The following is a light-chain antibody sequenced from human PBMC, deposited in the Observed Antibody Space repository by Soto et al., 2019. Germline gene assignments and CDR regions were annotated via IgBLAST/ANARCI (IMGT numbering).Light chain of an antibody. CDR3: RHYNSYLET. CDR1: QSISTW. Sequence: DIQMAQPPSTLSASVGDRVTITCRASQSISTWLAWYQQKPGRAPKLLIYMASTLESGVPSRYSGSGSGTEFTLTISSLQPDDFATYYCRHYNSYLETFGQGTRVEI. CDR2: MAS. V-gene: IGKV1-5*03. J-gene: IGKJ1*01.